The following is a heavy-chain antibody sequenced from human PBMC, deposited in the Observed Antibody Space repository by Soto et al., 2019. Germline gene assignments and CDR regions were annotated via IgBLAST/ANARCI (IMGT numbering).Heavy chain of an antibody. CDR1: GGTFSSYA. V-gene: IGHV1-69*13. Sequence: EASVKVSCKASGGTFSSYAISWVRQAPGQGLEWMGGIIPIFGTANYAQKFQGRVTITADESTSTAYMELSSLRSEDTAVYYCAGQYDYDSIGYYQHDYWGQVPLFTVSS. J-gene: IGHJ4*02. CDR3: AGQYDYDSIGYYQHDY. CDR2: IIPIFGTA. D-gene: IGHD3-22*01.